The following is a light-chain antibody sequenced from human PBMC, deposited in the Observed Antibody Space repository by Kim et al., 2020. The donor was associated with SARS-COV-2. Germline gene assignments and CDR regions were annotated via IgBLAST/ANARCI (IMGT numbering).Light chain of an antibody. V-gene: IGLV1-51*01. Sequence: QKVHISCSGSGSNIGNNYVSWYQQRPGTAPKLLIYDNNERPSGIPDRFSGSKSGTSATLGITGLQTGDEADYYCGAWDSSLDALVFGGGTQLTVL. J-gene: IGLJ2*01. CDR2: DNN. CDR3: GAWDSSLDALV. CDR1: GSNIGNNY.